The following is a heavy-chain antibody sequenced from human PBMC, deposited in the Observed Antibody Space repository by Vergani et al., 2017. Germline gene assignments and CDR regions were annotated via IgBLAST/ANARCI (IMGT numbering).Heavy chain of an antibody. V-gene: IGHV4-61*01. CDR2: IYYSGST. D-gene: IGHD6-13*01. Sequence: QVQLQESGPGLVKPSETLSLTCTVSGGSVSSGSYYWSWIRQPPGKGLEWIGYIYYSGSTNYNPSLKSRVTISVDTSKNQFSLKLSSVTAADTAVYYCARPSIADNGMDVWGQGTTVTVSS. CDR3: ARPSIADNGMDV. CDR1: GGSVSSGSYY. J-gene: IGHJ6*02.